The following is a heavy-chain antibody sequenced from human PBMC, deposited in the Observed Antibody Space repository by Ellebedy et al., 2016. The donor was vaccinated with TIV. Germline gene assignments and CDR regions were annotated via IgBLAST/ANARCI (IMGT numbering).Heavy chain of an antibody. V-gene: IGHV3-21*04. CDR1: GFIFSNYS. Sequence: GESLKISCSGSGFIFSNYSMNWVRQAPGKGLEWVASITASSSHMFYADSVKGRFSISRDNAKNLLFLQMHSLRDDDTAMYYCAGGTGWIFDLWGRGTLVTVSS. D-gene: IGHD6-19*01. CDR2: ITASSSHM. CDR3: AGGTGWIFDL. J-gene: IGHJ2*01.